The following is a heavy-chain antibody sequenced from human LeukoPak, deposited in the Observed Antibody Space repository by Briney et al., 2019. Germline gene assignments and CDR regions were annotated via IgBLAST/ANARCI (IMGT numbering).Heavy chain of an antibody. CDR1: GGSISSYG. V-gene: IGHV4-59*08. CDR2: IYYSGST. Sequence: SETLSLTCTVPGGSISSYGWSWIRQPPGKGLEGIGYIYYSGSTNYNPSLTNRVTISVDTSKNPFSLKLSSVTAADTAVYYCARLTFSSTSWADYWGQGTLVTVSS. J-gene: IGHJ4*02. D-gene: IGHD2-2*01. CDR3: ARLTFSSTSWADY.